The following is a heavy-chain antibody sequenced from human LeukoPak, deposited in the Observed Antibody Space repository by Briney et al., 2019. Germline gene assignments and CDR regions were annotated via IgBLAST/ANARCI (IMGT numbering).Heavy chain of an antibody. V-gene: IGHV4-59*01. Sequence: PSETLSLTCTVSGGSISRYYWSWIRQPPGTGLEWIGYIYYTGRADYNPSLKSRVSMSVDTSKNQFSLRVNSMTAADTVVYYCARGDFWSGAPTDWGQGTLVTVSS. D-gene: IGHD3-3*01. CDR2: IYYTGRA. CDR1: GGSISRYY. CDR3: ARGDFWSGAPTD. J-gene: IGHJ4*02.